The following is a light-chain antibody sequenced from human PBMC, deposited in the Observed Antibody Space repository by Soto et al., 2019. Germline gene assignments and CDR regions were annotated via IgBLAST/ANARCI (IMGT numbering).Light chain of an antibody. V-gene: IGKV1-39*01. J-gene: IGKJ1*01. CDR3: QQTYRXPWT. CDR1: KSISRY. Sequence: DIQMTQSPSSLSASIGDRVTITCRANKSISRYLNWYQQKPGKAPHPLIYGASTLQSGVPSGFSSSGSGTDFTLTISSLXXENVAVYYCQQTYRXPWTFGQGTTVEI. CDR2: GAS.